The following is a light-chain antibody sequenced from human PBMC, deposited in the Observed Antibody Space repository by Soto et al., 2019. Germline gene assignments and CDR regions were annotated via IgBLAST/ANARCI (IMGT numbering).Light chain of an antibody. CDR3: QQYYTNPRT. J-gene: IGKJ1*01. Sequence: DIVMTQSPDSLAVSLGGRATVNCKSGQSVLYSSDNRNYLAWYQQKPGQSPKLLISWASTRESGVPDRFSGSGSGTDFTLTISSLQAEDVAVYFCQQYYTNPRTFGQGTKVEIK. CDR1: QSVLYSSDNRNY. CDR2: WAS. V-gene: IGKV4-1*01.